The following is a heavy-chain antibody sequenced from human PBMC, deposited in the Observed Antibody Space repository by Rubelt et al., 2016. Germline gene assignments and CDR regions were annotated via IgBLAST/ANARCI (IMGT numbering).Heavy chain of an antibody. D-gene: IGHD1-26*01. CDR3: AGVRSGSYGYWYFDL. V-gene: IGHV3-33*01. J-gene: IGHJ2*01. CDR2: IYYDGSNK. CDR1: RNYG. Sequence: RNYGMHWVRQAPGNGLEWVALIYYDGSNKYCADSVKGRFTISRDNSKNTLYLQMNSLRAEDTAVYYCAGVRSGSYGYWYFDLWGRGTLVTVSS.